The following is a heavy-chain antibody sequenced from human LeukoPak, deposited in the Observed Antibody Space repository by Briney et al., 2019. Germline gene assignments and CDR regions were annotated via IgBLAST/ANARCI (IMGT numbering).Heavy chain of an antibody. CDR1: GGSFSNYY. CDR3: ARAPVRVAAVGKYFDF. D-gene: IGHD6-13*01. Sequence: PSETLSLTCAVYGGSFSNYYWSWIRQPPGKGLEWIGEINHSGSTNYNPSLKSRLTISVDTSQKQFSLKSSSVTAADTAVYYCARAPVRVAAVGKYFDFWGQGTLVIVSS. V-gene: IGHV4-34*01. J-gene: IGHJ4*02. CDR2: INHSGST.